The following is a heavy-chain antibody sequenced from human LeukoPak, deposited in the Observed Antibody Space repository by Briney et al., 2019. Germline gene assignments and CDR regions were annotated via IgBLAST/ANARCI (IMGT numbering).Heavy chain of an antibody. J-gene: IGHJ3*02. V-gene: IGHV3-53*01. CDR3: AREYYDNSGGEDAFDI. Sequence: GGSLRLSCAASGFTFNTYSMNWVRQAPGKGLEWVSVIYSGGSTFYADSVDGRFTISRDNSNNTLYLQMNSLRAEDTAMYYCAREYYDNSGGEDAFDIWGPGTMVTVSS. CDR2: IYSGGST. D-gene: IGHD3-22*01. CDR1: GFTFNTYS.